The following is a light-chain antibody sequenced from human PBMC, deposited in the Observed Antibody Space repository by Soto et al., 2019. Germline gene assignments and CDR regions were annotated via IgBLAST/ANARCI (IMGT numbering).Light chain of an antibody. CDR3: SSYRNSNTLV. J-gene: IGLJ2*01. CDR1: SNDVGGYNY. CDR2: EVS. V-gene: IGLV2-14*01. Sequence: QSALTQPASVSGSPGQSITISCTGTSNDVGGYNYVSWYQHHPGKAPKLMIYEVSNRPSGVSNRFSGSKSGNTASLTISGLQAEDEADYYCSSYRNSNTLVFGGGTKVTVL.